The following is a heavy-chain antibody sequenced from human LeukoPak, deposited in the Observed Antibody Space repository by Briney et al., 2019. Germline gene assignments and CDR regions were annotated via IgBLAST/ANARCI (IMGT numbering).Heavy chain of an antibody. V-gene: IGHV3-33*01. CDR2: IWYDRSNK. J-gene: IGHJ4*02. CDR1: GFTFSSYG. CDR3: AREAGLYYDSSPLGH. D-gene: IGHD3-22*01. Sequence: GRSLRLSCAASGFTFSSYGMHWVRQAPGQGLEWVAVIWYDRSNKYYADSVKGRFTISRDNSKNTLYLQMNSLRAEDTAVYYCAREAGLYYDSSPLGHWGRGTLVTVSS.